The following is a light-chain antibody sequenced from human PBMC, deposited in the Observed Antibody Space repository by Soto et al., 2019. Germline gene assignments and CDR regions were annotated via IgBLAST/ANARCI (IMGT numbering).Light chain of an antibody. CDR3: QQSYRTPYT. J-gene: IGKJ2*01. Sequence: DIQMTQSPSSLSASVGDRVTIPCRASQSISSHLNWYQQRPGKAPKLLIYAASSLQSGVPARFTGRGSGTDFTLTISSLQPEDFATYYCQQSYRTPYTFGQGTKLEIK. CDR1: QSISSH. V-gene: IGKV1-39*01. CDR2: AAS.